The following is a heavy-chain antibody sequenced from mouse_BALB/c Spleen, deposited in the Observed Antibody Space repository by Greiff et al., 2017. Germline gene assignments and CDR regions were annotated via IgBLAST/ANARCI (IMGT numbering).Heavy chain of an antibody. D-gene: IGHD2-4*01. CDR1: GYTFTSYW. Sequence: QVQLQQPGAELVKPGASVKMSCKASGYTFTSYWMHWVKQRPGQGLEWIGVIDPSDSYTSYNQKFKGKATLTVDTSSSTAYMQLSSLTSEDSAVYYCTGYDYDEDAMDYWGQGTSVTVSS. CDR2: IDPSDSYT. J-gene: IGHJ4*01. V-gene: IGHV1S127*01. CDR3: TGYDYDEDAMDY.